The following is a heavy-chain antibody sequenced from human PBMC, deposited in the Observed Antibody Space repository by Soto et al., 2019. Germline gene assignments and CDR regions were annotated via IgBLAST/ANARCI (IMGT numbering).Heavy chain of an antibody. Sequence: ASVKVSCKASGYTFTGYYMHWVRQAPGQGLEWMGWINPNSGGTNYAQKFQGWVTMTRDTSISTAYMELSRLRSDDTAVYYCAGEAIFGVVIPYEDDAFDIWGQGTMVTVSS. CDR1: GYTFTGYY. CDR3: AGEAIFGVVIPYEDDAFDI. V-gene: IGHV1-2*04. CDR2: INPNSGGT. J-gene: IGHJ3*02. D-gene: IGHD3-3*01.